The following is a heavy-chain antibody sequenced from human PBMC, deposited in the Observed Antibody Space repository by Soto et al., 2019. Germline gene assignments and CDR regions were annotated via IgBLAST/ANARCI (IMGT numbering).Heavy chain of an antibody. CDR1: GFTFSSYW. J-gene: IGHJ4*02. V-gene: IGHV3-74*01. CDR3: ARGDGDYYDGNGYLGRH. CDR2: INSDGSRT. Sequence: EVQLVESGGGIVQPGGSLRLSCAASGFTFSSYWMHWVRQAPGKGLVWVSRINSDGSRTSYADSAKGRFTISRDNAKNPXYLQMNSLRGGDTAVYYCARGDGDYYDGNGYLGRHWGQGTLVTVSS. D-gene: IGHD3-22*01.